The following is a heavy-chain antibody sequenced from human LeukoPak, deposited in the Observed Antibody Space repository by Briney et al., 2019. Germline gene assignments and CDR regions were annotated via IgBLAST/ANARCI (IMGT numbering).Heavy chain of an antibody. Sequence: GASVKVSCKASGYTFTSYGISWVRQAPGQGLEWMGWISAYNGNTNYAQKLQGRVTMTTDTSTSTAYMELRSLRLDDTAVYFCARDTPQHLKRFDFWGQGTLVTVSS. V-gene: IGHV1-18*01. J-gene: IGHJ4*02. CDR3: ARDTPQHLKRFDF. CDR1: GYTFTSYG. CDR2: ISAYNGNT. D-gene: IGHD6-13*01.